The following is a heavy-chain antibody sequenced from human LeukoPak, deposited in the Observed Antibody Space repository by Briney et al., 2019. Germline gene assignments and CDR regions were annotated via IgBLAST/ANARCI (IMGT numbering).Heavy chain of an antibody. V-gene: IGHV4-59*01. J-gene: IGHJ6*03. CDR3: ARDRHDITIFGVVIGYMDV. Sequence: SETLSLTCTVSGGSISSYYWSWIRQPPGKGLEWIGYIYYSGSTNYNPSLKSRVTISVDTSKNQFSLKLSSVTAADTAVYYCARDRHDITIFGVVIGYMDVWGKGTTVTVSS. D-gene: IGHD3-3*01. CDR1: GGSISSYY. CDR2: IYYSGST.